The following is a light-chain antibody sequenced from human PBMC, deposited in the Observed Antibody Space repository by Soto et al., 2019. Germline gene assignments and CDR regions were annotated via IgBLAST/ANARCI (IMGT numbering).Light chain of an antibody. CDR2: RNY. CDR3: CSFTSSNTHV. V-gene: IGLV1-47*01. J-gene: IGLJ1*01. CDR1: SSNIGSNY. Sequence: QSVLSQSPSASGTPGQRVTISCSGSSSNIGSNYVFWNQQLPGTAPKVLIYRNYQRPSGVSGRFSGSKSGNTASLTISGLQAEDEADYYCCSFTSSNTHVFGTGTKLTVL.